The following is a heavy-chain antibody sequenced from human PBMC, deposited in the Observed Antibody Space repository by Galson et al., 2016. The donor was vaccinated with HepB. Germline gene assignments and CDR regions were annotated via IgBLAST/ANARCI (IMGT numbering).Heavy chain of an antibody. CDR3: ARGELALGFDC. CDR1: GGSITSSDW. Sequence: SETLSLTCSVSGGSITSSDWWSWVRQPPGKGLEWIAEIHYNGRPNHSPSLKSRVTISVDKSRNQFSLKLSSVTAADTAVYYCARGELALGFDCWGQGALVTVSS. CDR2: IHYNGRP. D-gene: IGHD3-10*01. V-gene: IGHV4/OR15-8*01. J-gene: IGHJ4*02.